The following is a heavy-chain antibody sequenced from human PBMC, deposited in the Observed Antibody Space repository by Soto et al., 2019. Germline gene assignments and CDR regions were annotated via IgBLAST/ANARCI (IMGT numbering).Heavy chain of an antibody. V-gene: IGHV1-69*08. CDR1: GGTFSSYT. CDR2: IIPILGIA. Sequence: QVQLVQSGAEVKKPGSSVKVSCKASGGTFSSYTISWVRQAPGQGLEWMGRIIPILGIANYAQKFQGRVTITADKPTSTAYMELSSLRSEDTAVYYCARDSGGLDAFDIWGQGTMVTVSS. D-gene: IGHD3-10*01. CDR3: ARDSGGLDAFDI. J-gene: IGHJ3*02.